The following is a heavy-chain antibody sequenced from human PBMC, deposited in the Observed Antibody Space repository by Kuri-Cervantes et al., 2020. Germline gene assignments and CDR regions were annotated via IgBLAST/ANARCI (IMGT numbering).Heavy chain of an antibody. CDR2: VSGDAVTP. D-gene: IGHD6-19*01. Sequence: GGSLRLSCTASGLTYSRYPLSWLRQAPGGGLSWLAAVSGDAVTPYYADSVKGRFTISRDNSKNTLYLQMNSLRAEDTAVYYCARTPGIGVPGYDDYWGQGTLVTVSS. J-gene: IGHJ4*02. CDR3: ARTPGIGVPGYDDY. V-gene: IGHV3-23*01. CDR1: GLTYSRYP.